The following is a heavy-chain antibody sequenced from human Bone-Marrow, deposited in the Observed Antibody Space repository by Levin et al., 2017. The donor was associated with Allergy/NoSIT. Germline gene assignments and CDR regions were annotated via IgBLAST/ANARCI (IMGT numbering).Heavy chain of an antibody. D-gene: IGHD5-24*01. CDR2: IKEDGSEK. CDR3: ARYQFRRATIGARWFDP. J-gene: IGHJ5*02. CDR1: GFTFSNSW. V-gene: IGHV3-7*01. Sequence: GGSLRLSCAASGFTFSNSWMSWVRQAPGKGLEWVANIKEDGSEKYYVDSVKGRFTISRDNAKNSLFVQMNSLRVEETAVYYCARYQFRRATIGARWFDPWGQGTLVTVSS.